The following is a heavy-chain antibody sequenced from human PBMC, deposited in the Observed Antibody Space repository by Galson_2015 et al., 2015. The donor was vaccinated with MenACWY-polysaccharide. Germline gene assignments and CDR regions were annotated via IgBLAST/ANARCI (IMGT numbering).Heavy chain of an antibody. CDR2: INPDGSKK. J-gene: IGHJ4*02. CDR1: GFSFRSSW. CDR3: ARHFDWAFDY. V-gene: IGHV3-7*01. Sequence: SLRLSCAVSGFSFRSSWMTWVRQVPGKGPEWVANINPDGSKKDYLDSMKGRFTISRDNVKNTLHLQVDSLRVEDTAVYYCARHFDWAFDYRGQGTLVTVSS. D-gene: IGHD3-9*01.